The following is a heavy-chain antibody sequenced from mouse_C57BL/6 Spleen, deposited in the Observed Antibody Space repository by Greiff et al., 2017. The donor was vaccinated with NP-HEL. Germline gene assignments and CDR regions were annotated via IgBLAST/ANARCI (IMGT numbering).Heavy chain of an antibody. D-gene: IGHD2-3*01. CDR2: ISSGGSYT. V-gene: IGHV5-6*01. J-gene: IGHJ4*01. CDR3: ARHDGYYEDAMDY. Sequence: EVHLVESGGDLVKPGGSLKLSCAASGFTFSSYGMSWVRQTPDKRLEWVATISSGGSYTYYPDSVKGRFTISRDNAKNTLYLQMSSLKSEDTAMYYCARHDGYYEDAMDYWGQGTSVTVSS. CDR1: GFTFSSYG.